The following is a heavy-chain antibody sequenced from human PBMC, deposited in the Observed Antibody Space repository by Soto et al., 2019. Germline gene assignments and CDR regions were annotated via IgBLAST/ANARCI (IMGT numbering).Heavy chain of an antibody. J-gene: IGHJ4*02. CDR1: GVSISSHY. D-gene: IGHD6-19*01. Sequence: QVQLQESGPGLVKPSETLSLTCSVSGVSISSHYWSWIRQPPGKGLEWIGYPNTGVNTIYNPSLKHRIIISVDPANHQCSMKLTSVTAADTAVDYCARARPYNNGQRAIDYWGQGTLVTVSS. CDR3: ARARPYNNGQRAIDY. V-gene: IGHV4-4*08. CDR2: PNTGVNT.